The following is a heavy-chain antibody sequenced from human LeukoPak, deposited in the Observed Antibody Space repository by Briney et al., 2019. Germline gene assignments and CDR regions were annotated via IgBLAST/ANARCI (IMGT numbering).Heavy chain of an antibody. Sequence: GGSPRLSCAASGFTFSSYGMHWVRQAPGKGLEWVAFIRYDGSNKYYADSVKGRFTISRDNSKNTLYLQMNSLRAEDTAVYYCAKSGQKRYGDYADYWGQGTLVTVSS. D-gene: IGHD4-17*01. J-gene: IGHJ4*02. CDR3: AKSGQKRYGDYADY. CDR2: IRYDGSNK. CDR1: GFTFSSYG. V-gene: IGHV3-30*02.